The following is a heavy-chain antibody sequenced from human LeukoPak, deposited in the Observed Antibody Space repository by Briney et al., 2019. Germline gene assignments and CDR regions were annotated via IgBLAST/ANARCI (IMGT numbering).Heavy chain of an antibody. D-gene: IGHD2/OR15-2a*01. Sequence: PGGSLRLSCAASGFTFSSLWMHWVRHAPGKGLVWVSRINSDGRSTNYADSVKGRFTISRDNAKNTLYLQMDSLRDDDTAVYYCAGGPSSTFSYTLGDWGRGTLVTVSS. CDR3: AGGPSSTFSYTLGD. CDR2: INSDGRST. CDR1: GFTFSSLW. V-gene: IGHV3-74*01. J-gene: IGHJ4*02.